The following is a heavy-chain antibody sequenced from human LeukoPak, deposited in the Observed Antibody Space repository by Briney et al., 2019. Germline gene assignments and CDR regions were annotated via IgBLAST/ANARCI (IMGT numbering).Heavy chain of an antibody. J-gene: IGHJ6*02. CDR3: ARDSVIPAAGNGSDYYYYYGMDV. V-gene: IGHV3-53*01. Sequence: RGGSLRLSCGVSGFTVSSNYMSWGRQAPGKGLEGVSGIYSGGSTYYADAVKGRWTISRDNSKNPLYLQMNSLRAEDLAVYYCARDSVIPAAGNGSDYYYYYGMDVWAQGTTVTVSS. CDR2: IYSGGST. D-gene: IGHD6-13*01. CDR1: GFTVSSNY.